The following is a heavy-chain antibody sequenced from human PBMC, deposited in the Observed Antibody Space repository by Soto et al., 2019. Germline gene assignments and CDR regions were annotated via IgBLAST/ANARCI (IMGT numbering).Heavy chain of an antibody. D-gene: IGHD2-2*01. J-gene: IGHJ6*01. Sequence: QLQLQESGPGLVKPSETLSLTCAVSGGSITSSSYSWGWVRQPPGKGLELIATFYYSENTNYNPSLKSRVTISVDTSKNQFSLILTSVTAADTAVYYCARLGGHCSSSSCFGFYVMDVW. CDR2: FYYSENT. V-gene: IGHV4-39*01. CDR3: ARLGGHCSSSSCFGFYVMDV. CDR1: GGSITSSSYS.